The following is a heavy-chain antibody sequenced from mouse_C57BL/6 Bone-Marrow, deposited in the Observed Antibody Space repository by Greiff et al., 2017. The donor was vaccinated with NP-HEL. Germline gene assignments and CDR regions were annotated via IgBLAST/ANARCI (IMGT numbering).Heavy chain of an antibody. Sequence: QVQLKQSGAELVKPGTSVKLSCKASGYTFTSYWMHWVKQRPGQGLEWIGVIDPSDSYTNYNQKFKGKATLTVDTSSSTAYMQLSSLTSEDSAVYYCARTLYYGSSYWYFDVWGTGTTVTVSS. CDR1: GYTFTSYW. D-gene: IGHD1-1*01. V-gene: IGHV1-59*01. CDR3: ARTLYYGSSYWYFDV. J-gene: IGHJ1*03. CDR2: IDPSDSYT.